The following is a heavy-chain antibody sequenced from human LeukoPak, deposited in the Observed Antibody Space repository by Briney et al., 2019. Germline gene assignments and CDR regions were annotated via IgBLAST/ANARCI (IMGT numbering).Heavy chain of an antibody. CDR3: ARGSRELYYFDY. CDR2: IYYSGST. J-gene: IGHJ4*02. Sequence: SSETLPLTCTVSGGSISSYYWSWTRQPPGKGLEWIGYIYYSGSTKYNPSPKSRVTISVDASKTQFSLKLNSVTAADTAVYYCARGSRELYYFDYWGQGTLVTVSS. V-gene: IGHV4-59*01. D-gene: IGHD1-7*01. CDR1: GGSISSYY.